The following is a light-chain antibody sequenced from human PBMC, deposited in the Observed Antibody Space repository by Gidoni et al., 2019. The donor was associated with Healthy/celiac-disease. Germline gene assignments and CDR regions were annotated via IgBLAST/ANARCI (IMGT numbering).Light chain of an antibody. CDR2: DVS. V-gene: IGLV2-14*03. CDR1: SSDVGGYNY. Sequence: QSALTQPASVSGSPGQSITLPCTGTSSDVGGYNYVSWYQQHPGKAPKLMFYDVSNRPSGVSNRFSGSKSGNTASLTITGRQAEDEADYYCSSYTSSSTVVFGGGTKLTVL. J-gene: IGLJ2*01. CDR3: SSYTSSSTVV.